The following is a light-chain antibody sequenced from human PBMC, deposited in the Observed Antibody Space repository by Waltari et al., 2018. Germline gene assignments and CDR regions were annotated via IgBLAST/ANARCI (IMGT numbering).Light chain of an antibody. V-gene: IGLV2-8*01. Sequence: QSALTQPPSASGSPGQSVTISCTGTSGDVAVYNYVSWYQQHPGKAPKLIIYEVSKRPSGVPAHFSGSKSGDTASLTVSGLQAEDEGDYYCCSYGGSNNWVFGGGTKVTVL. CDR3: CSYGGSNNWV. CDR1: SGDVAVYNY. J-gene: IGLJ3*02. CDR2: EVS.